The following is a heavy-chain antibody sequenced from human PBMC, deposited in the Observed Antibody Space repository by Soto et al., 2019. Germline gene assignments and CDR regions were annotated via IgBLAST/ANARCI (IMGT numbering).Heavy chain of an antibody. D-gene: IGHD2-21*02. CDR3: ASCGGDCYSDFDY. Sequence: QVQLVQSGAEVKKPGASVKVSCKASGYTFTSYAMHWVRQAPGQRLEWMGWINAGNGNTKYSQKFQGRVTITRDTSASTAYMELSSLRSEDTAVYYCASCGGDCYSDFDYWGQGTLVTVSS. CDR1: GYTFTSYA. J-gene: IGHJ4*02. CDR2: INAGNGNT. V-gene: IGHV1-3*01.